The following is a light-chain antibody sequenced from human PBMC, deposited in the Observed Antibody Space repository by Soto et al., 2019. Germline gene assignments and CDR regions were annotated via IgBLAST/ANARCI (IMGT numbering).Light chain of an antibody. J-gene: IGKJ4*01. CDR1: QDIGNF. V-gene: IGKV1-27*01. Sequence: DIQMTQSPSSLSAFVGDRVTITCRASQDIGNFLAWYQQKPGKVPKLLIYAASTLQSGVTSRFSGSGSGTDFTLTISSLQPEDVATYYCQKCKVAPFTFGGGNKVEIK. CDR2: AAS. CDR3: QKCKVAPFT.